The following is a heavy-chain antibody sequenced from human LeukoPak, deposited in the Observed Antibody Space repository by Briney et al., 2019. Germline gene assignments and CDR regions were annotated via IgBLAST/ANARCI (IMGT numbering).Heavy chain of an antibody. D-gene: IGHD2-2*01. Sequence: PSETLSLTCTVSGGSISSYYWSWIRQPPGKRLEWIGYIYYSGSTNYNPSLKSRVTISVDTSKNQFSLKLTSVTAADTAVYYCATVYSTSWSRSFAPWGQGTLVTVSS. CDR1: GGSISSYY. J-gene: IGHJ5*02. CDR2: IYYSGST. CDR3: ATVYSTSWSRSFAP. V-gene: IGHV4-59*01.